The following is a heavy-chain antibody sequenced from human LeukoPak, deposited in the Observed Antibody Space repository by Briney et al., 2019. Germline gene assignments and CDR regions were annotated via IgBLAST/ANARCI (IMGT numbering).Heavy chain of an antibody. CDR2: ICGSGGST. CDR1: GFTFRSYA. CDR3: ASAMYYDYVWGSYRDAFDI. Sequence: GGALRVSCAASGFTFRSYAMSWVRQAPGKGLGWVSAICGSGGSTYYADSVKGRFTISRDNSKNTLYLQMNSLRAEDTAVYYCASAMYYDYVWGSYRDAFDIWGQGTMVTVSS. J-gene: IGHJ3*02. D-gene: IGHD3-16*02. V-gene: IGHV3-23*01.